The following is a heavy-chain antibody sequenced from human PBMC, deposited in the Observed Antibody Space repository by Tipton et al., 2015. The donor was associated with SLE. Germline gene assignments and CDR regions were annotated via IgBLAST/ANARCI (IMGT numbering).Heavy chain of an antibody. CDR2: IYYSGST. D-gene: IGHD3-10*01. CDR1: GGSISSSSYY. CDR3: ARGYRATMVRGVIAGFDY. V-gene: IGHV4-39*01. J-gene: IGHJ4*02. Sequence: TLSLTCTVSGGSISSSSYYWGWIRQPPGKGLEWIGSIYYSGSTYYNPSLKSRVTISVDTSKNQFSLKLSSVTAADTAVYYCARGYRATMVRGVIAGFDYWGQGTLVTVSS.